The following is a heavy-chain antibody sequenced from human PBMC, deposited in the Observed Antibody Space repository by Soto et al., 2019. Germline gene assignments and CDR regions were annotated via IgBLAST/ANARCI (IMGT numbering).Heavy chain of an antibody. D-gene: IGHD3-3*01. Sequence: QVQLVESGGDLVKPGGSLRLSCAASGYTFSDYYMSWIRQAPGKGLEWISYIDTSGTKIYYADSVKGRFTITRDNAKNSLYLEMNSLRDEDTAVDYCASHYDMWSGYLSPVDYWGQGTLVPVSS. CDR2: IDTSGTKI. J-gene: IGHJ4*02. CDR1: GYTFSDYY. CDR3: ASHYDMWSGYLSPVDY. V-gene: IGHV3-11*01.